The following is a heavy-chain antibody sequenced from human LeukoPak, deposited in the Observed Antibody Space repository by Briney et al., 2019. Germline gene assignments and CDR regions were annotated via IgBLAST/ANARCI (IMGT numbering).Heavy chain of an antibody. D-gene: IGHD3-22*01. CDR3: ARDGHRRYYYDSSGREHAFDI. J-gene: IGHJ3*02. Sequence: WGSLRLSCAASGFTFSSYARSWVRQAPGKGLEWVSGICGSGGSTYYAHSMKGRFTISRDNYKNTLFLQMNSLRVEDTAVYYCARDGHRRYYYDSSGREHAFDIWGQGTMVTVSS. CDR1: GFTFSSYA. CDR2: ICGSGGST. V-gene: IGHV3-23*01.